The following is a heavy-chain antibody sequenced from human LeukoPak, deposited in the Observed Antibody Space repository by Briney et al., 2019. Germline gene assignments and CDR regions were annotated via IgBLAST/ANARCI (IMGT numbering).Heavy chain of an antibody. CDR3: ARGHMELRNYYYYMDV. CDR2: IYTSGST. D-gene: IGHD1-7*01. CDR1: GGSISSGSYY. V-gene: IGHV4-61*02. Sequence: SQTLSLTCTVSGGSISSGSYYWSWIRQPAGKGLEWIGRIYTSGSTNYNPSLKSRVTISVDKSKNQFSLKLSSVTAADTAVYYCARGHMELRNYYYYMDVWGKGTTVTVSS. J-gene: IGHJ6*03.